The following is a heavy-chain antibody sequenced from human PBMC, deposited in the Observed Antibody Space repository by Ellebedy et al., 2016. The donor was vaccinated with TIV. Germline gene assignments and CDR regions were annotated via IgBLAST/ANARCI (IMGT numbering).Heavy chain of an antibody. J-gene: IGHJ6*03. D-gene: IGHD2-15*01. CDR2: IWYDGSNK. Sequence: GGSLRLXCAASGFTFSSYGMHWVRQAPGKGLEWVAVIWYDGSNKYYADSVKGRFTISRDNSKNTVYLQMNSLRAEDTAVYYCARVGDPVVVVGATPVGYGPMDVWGKGTTVTVSS. CDR1: GFTFSSYG. CDR3: ARVGDPVVVVGATPVGYGPMDV. V-gene: IGHV3-33*01.